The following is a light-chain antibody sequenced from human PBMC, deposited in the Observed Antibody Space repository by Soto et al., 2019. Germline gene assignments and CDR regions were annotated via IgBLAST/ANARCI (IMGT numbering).Light chain of an antibody. V-gene: IGKV3-11*01. CDR2: EAS. Sequence: EIVMTQSPATLSVSPLEIATPSCMASRSVSSNLAWYQQKPGQAPGLLIYEASTRATGIPARFSGSGSGTDFTLTISSLEPEDFAVYYCQQHANWPLTFGGGTKVDIK. CDR3: QQHANWPLT. CDR1: RSVSSN. J-gene: IGKJ4*01.